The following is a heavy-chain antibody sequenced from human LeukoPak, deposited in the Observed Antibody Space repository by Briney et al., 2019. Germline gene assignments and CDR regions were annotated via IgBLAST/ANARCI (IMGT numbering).Heavy chain of an antibody. CDR2: IYYSGST. Sequence: SETLSLTCTVSGGSISSYYWSWIRQPPGKGLEWIGYIYYSGSTNYNPPLKSRVTISVDTSKNQFSLKLSSVTAADTAVYYCARALRARITGTTASVYGMDVWGQGTTVTVSS. D-gene: IGHD1-20*01. CDR1: GGSISSYY. CDR3: ARALRARITGTTASVYGMDV. J-gene: IGHJ6*02. V-gene: IGHV4-59*01.